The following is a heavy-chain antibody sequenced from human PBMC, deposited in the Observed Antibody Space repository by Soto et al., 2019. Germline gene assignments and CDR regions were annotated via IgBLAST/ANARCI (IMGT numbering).Heavy chain of an antibody. Sequence: AGGSLRLSCAASGFTVSSNYMSWVRQAPGKGLEWLSVTYSGGNTYYADSVKGRFTISRDNSKNTLYLQMNSLRAEDTAVYYCARGSSGSYAPGYWGQGTLVTVSS. CDR1: GFTVSSNY. V-gene: IGHV3-53*01. CDR3: ARGSSGSYAPGY. D-gene: IGHD1-26*01. J-gene: IGHJ4*02. CDR2: TYSGGNT.